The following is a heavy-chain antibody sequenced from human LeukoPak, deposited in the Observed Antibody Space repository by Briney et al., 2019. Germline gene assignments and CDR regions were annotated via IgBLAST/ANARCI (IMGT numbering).Heavy chain of an antibody. D-gene: IGHD3-10*01. J-gene: IGHJ5*02. V-gene: IGHV4-38-2*02. CDR2: IYHSGST. CDR1: AYSISSGYY. CDR3: ARVKVVRGVHNWFDP. Sequence: SETLSLTCTVSAYSISSGYYWGWIRQPPGKGLEWIGSIYHSGSTYYNPSLKSRVTISVDTSKNQFSLKLSSVTAADTAVYYCARVKVVRGVHNWFDPWGQGTLVTVSS.